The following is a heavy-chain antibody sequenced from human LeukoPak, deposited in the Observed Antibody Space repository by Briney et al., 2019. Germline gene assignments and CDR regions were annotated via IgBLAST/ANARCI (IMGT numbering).Heavy chain of an antibody. J-gene: IGHJ6*03. CDR3: ARGQGHYYDSSGYYYYYMDV. V-gene: IGHV4-38-2*01. Sequence: SETLSLTCAVSGYSISSGYYWGWIRQPPGKGLEWIGSIYHSGSTYYNPSLKSRVTISVNTSKNQFSLKLSSVTAADTAVYYCARGQGHYYDSSGYYYYYMDVWGKGTTVTVSS. CDR2: IYHSGST. D-gene: IGHD3-22*01. CDR1: GYSISSGYY.